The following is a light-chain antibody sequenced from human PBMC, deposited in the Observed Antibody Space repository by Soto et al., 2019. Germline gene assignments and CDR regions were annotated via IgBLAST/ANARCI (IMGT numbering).Light chain of an antibody. J-gene: IGKJ3*01. CDR1: ESVSNY. CDR3: QRRSDWPFT. V-gene: IGKV3-11*01. CDR2: DVS. Sequence: EVVLTQSPATLSLSPGDRATLSCRASESVSNYLAWYQQKPGQPPRLVMYDVSSWATGIPARFSGSGSGTDFTLTISSLEPEDFAVYYCQRRSDWPFTFGPGNRVDI.